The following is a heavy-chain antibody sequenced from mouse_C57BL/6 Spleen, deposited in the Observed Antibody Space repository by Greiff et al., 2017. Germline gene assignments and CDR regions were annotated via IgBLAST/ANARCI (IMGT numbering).Heavy chain of an antibody. V-gene: IGHV5-17*01. D-gene: IGHD2-5*01. Sequence: DVMLVESGGGLVKPGGSLKLSCAASGFTFSDYGMHWVRQAPEKGLEWVAYISSGSSTIYYADTVKGRFTISRDNAKNTLFLQMTSLRSEDTAMYYCARQAYYSNYGAMDYWGQGTSVTVSS. CDR1: GFTFSDYG. J-gene: IGHJ4*01. CDR2: ISSGSSTI. CDR3: ARQAYYSNYGAMDY.